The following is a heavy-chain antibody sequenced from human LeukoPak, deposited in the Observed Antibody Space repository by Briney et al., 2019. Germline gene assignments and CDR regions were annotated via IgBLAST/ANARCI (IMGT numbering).Heavy chain of an antibody. CDR3: ARMGYCSGGSCYSATNYYYYYGMDV. D-gene: IGHD2-15*01. V-gene: IGHV4-59*01. Sequence: PSETLSLTCTVSGGSISSYYWSWIRQPPGKGLEWFGYIYYSGSTNYNPSLKSRVTISVDTSKNQFSLKLSSVTAADTAVYYCARMGYCSGGSCYSATNYYYYYGMDVWGQGTTVTVSS. J-gene: IGHJ6*02. CDR2: IYYSGST. CDR1: GGSISSYY.